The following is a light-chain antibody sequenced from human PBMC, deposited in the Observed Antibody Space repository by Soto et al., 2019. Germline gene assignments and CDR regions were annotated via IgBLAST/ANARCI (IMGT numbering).Light chain of an antibody. Sequence: QSVLTQPASVSGSPGQSITISCTGTSSDVGGYYRVSWYQQHPGKAPKLLIYEVNERPSGVSNRFSGSKSANMASLTISGLQAEDEADYYCCSYAGSDNLLFGGGTKVTVL. CDR3: CSYAGSDNLL. J-gene: IGLJ2*01. CDR2: EVN. V-gene: IGLV2-23*02. CDR1: SSDVGGYYR.